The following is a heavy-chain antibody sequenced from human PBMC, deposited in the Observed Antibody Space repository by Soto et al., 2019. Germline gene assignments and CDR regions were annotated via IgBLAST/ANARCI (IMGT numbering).Heavy chain of an antibody. V-gene: IGHV1-69*13. Sequence: ALVKVSGKAAGGTFSGYAIGWVRQAPGQGLEWMGGIIPIFGTANYAQKFQGRVTITADESTSTAYMELSGLRSEDTAVYYCARGARSQWPGRYWGQGTLVTVSS. CDR3: ARGARSQWPGRY. CDR1: GGTFSGYA. J-gene: IGHJ4*02. D-gene: IGHD6-19*01. CDR2: IIPIFGTA.